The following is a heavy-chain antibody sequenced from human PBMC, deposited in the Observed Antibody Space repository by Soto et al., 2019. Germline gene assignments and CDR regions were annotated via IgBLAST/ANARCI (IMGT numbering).Heavy chain of an antibody. V-gene: IGHV1-18*01. J-gene: IGHJ4*02. CDR1: GYTFTSYG. CDR2: ISAYNGNT. D-gene: IGHD2-15*01. CDR3: ARARKYCSGGSCSRDFDY. Sequence: ASVKVSCKASGYTFTSYGISWVRQAPGQGXEWMGWISAYNGNTNYAQKLQGRVTMTTDTSTSTAYMELRSLRSDDTAVYYCARARKYCSGGSCSRDFDYWGQGPLVTVSS.